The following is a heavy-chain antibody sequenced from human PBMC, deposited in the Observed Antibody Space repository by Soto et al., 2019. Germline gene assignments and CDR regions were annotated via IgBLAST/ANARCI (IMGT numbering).Heavy chain of an antibody. CDR2: FDPEDGET. V-gene: IGHV1-24*01. J-gene: IGHJ3*02. D-gene: IGHD2-8*01. CDR3: AAALGLKVSNTAYHI. CDR1: GYTLTELS. Sequence: ASVKVSCKVSGYTLTELSMHWVRQAPGKGLEWMGGFDPEDGETIYAQKFQGRVTMTEDTSTDTAYMELSSLRSEDTAVYYCAAALGLKVSNTAYHIWVQGTKFTV.